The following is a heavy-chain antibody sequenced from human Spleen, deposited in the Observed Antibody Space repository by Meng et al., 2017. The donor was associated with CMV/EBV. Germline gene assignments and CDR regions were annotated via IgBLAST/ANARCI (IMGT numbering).Heavy chain of an antibody. V-gene: IGHV1-69*12. Sequence: QVQVVQSGAEVKKPGSSVKVSCKASGGTFSGYAISWVRQAPGQGLEWMGGIIPIFGTANYAQKFQGRVTITADESTSTAYMELSSLRSEDTAVYYCARYPTGWENDYFDYWGQGTLVTVSS. CDR3: ARYPTGWENDYFDY. CDR1: GGTFSGYA. J-gene: IGHJ4*02. CDR2: IIPIFGTA. D-gene: IGHD1-1*01.